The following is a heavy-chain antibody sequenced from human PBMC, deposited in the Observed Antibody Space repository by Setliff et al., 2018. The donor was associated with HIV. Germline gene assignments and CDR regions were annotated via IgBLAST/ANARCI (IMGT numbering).Heavy chain of an antibody. CDR1: GFTFGDYA. D-gene: IGHD1-26*01. CDR2: IRSKRYGATP. Sequence: GGSLRLSCTASGFTFGDYAMSWVRQAPGKGPEWVGFIRSKRYGATPEYAASVKGRFTISRDDSKSVAYLEITSLKTEDTGVYYCARGHSHGYGYSGSYGPFDIWGQGTMVTVSS. J-gene: IGHJ3*02. V-gene: IGHV3-49*04. CDR3: ARGHSHGYGYSGSYGPFDI.